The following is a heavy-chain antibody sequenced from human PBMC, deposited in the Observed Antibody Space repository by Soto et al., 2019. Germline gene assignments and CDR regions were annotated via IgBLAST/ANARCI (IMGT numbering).Heavy chain of an antibody. Sequence: SETLSLTCTVSGGSISSGDYYWSWIRQPPGKGLEWIGYIYYSGSTYYNPSLKSRVTISVDTSKNQFSLKLSSVTAADTAVYYCARDSTFGGVIGPRWGQGTLVTVSS. J-gene: IGHJ4*02. D-gene: IGHD3-16*01. CDR2: IYYSGST. V-gene: IGHV4-30-4*01. CDR1: GGSISSGDYY. CDR3: ARDSTFGGVIGPR.